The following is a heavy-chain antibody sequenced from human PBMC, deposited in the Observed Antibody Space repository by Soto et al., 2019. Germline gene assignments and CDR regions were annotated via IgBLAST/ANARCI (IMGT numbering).Heavy chain of an antibody. J-gene: IGHJ6*02. CDR1: GYTFTSYD. CDR3: ARGLSSSWYFDYYYYGMDV. D-gene: IGHD6-13*01. CDR2: MNPNSGNT. Sequence: VASVKVSCKASGYTFTSYDINWVRQATGQGLEWMGWMNPNSGNTGYAQKFQGRVTMTRNTSISTAYMELSSLRSEDTAVYYCARGLSSSWYFDYYYYGMDVWGQGTTVTVSS. V-gene: IGHV1-8*01.